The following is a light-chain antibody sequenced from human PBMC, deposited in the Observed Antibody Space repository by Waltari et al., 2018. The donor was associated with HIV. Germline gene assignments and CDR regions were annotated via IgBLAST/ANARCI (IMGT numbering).Light chain of an antibody. CDR3: QVWDSGLVV. CDR2: ANS. Sequence: SYELSQSPSTVSVALGQTAKITCGGNNIGGKNGHWYQQKPGHAPVVLIYANSNRPSGIPERFSGSNSGNKATLTISRAQAGDDAYYYCQVWDSGLVVFGAGTKLTVL. V-gene: IGLV3-9*01. CDR1: NIGGKN. J-gene: IGLJ2*01.